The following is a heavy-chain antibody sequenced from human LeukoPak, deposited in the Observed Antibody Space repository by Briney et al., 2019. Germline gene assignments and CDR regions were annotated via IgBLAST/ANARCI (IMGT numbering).Heavy chain of an antibody. CDR1: GFTFSSYA. J-gene: IGHJ4*02. D-gene: IGHD5-18*01. V-gene: IGHV3-23*01. CDR3: AKDTAMAPACFDY. Sequence: GGSLRLSCAASGFTFSSYAMSWVRQAPGKGLEWVSAISGSGGSTYYADSVKGRYTISRDNSKNTLYLQMNSLRAEDTAVYYCAKDTAMAPACFDYWGQGTLVTVSS. CDR2: ISGSGGST.